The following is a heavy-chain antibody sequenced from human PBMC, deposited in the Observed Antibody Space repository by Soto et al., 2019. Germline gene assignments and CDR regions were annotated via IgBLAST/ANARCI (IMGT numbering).Heavy chain of an antibody. V-gene: IGHV3-15*01. CDR3: TTDLWRIAVVVGSTGYFNP. J-gene: IGHJ5*02. Sequence: SWGSLRLSCAASGFTFSDAWIILFGHSPCKWWDWVGRIKSKSDGGTTEYTAPVRGRFTISRDDSKNTLYLQMNSLKTEDTAVYYCTTDLWRIAVVVGSTGYFNPWGQGTPVTVSS. CDR2: IKSKSDGGTT. D-gene: IGHD2-15*01. CDR1: GFTFSDAW.